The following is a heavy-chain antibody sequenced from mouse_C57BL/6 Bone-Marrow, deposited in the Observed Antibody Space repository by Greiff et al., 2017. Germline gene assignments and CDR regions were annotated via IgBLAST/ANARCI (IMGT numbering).Heavy chain of an antibody. Sequence: EVQLQQSGPELVKPGASVKISCKASGYSFTGYYMNWVKQSPEKSLEWIGEINPSTGGTTYNQKFKAKATLTVDKSSSTAYMQLKSLTSEDSAVYYCARGGVTTVVAHYFDDWGQGTTLTVSS. CDR3: ARGGVTTVVAHYFDD. CDR1: GYSFTGYY. D-gene: IGHD1-1*01. CDR2: INPSTGGT. J-gene: IGHJ2*01. V-gene: IGHV1-42*01.